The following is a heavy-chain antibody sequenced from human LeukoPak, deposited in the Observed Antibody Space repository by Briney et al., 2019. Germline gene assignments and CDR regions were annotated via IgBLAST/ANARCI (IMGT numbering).Heavy chain of an antibody. CDR2: IYSSSIT. CDR1: GFTVSSDY. Sequence: GGSLRLSCAASGFTVSSDYMSWVRQAPGKGLEWVSVIYSSSITSYADSVKGRFTISRHNSKNTLYLQMNSLRADDTAVYYCARGRGEANDAFDIWGQGTMVTVSS. CDR3: ARGRGEANDAFDI. V-gene: IGHV3-53*04. D-gene: IGHD3-10*01. J-gene: IGHJ3*02.